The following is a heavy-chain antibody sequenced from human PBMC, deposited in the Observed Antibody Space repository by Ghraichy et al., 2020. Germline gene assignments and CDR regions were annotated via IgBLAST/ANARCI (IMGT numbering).Heavy chain of an antibody. V-gene: IGHV4-39*01. Sequence: SETLSLTCTVSGGSINSDIYYWGWVRQSPGKGLQWIGNIYSRGSTNYTPSLKSRVTMSIDTSKNQLSMKLSSLTAADTAVYFCTRHEPVGASFSWGQGTLVTVSS. D-gene: IGHD1-26*01. CDR1: GGSINSDIYY. CDR3: TRHEPVGASFS. J-gene: IGHJ5*02. CDR2: IYSRGST.